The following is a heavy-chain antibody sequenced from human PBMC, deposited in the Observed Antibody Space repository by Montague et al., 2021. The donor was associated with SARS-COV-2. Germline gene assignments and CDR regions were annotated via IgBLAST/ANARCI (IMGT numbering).Heavy chain of an antibody. Sequence: CAISGDSDAVVGLRRKSEGQTPERQFLRLGVCCYRPKKNNEYALSVKSRINITPDTSKNQLSLQLTSVTPEDTAVYYCTRAVWGVQDYWGQGSLVTVSS. D-gene: IGHD3-10*01. CDR3: TRAVWGVQDY. CDR1: GDSDAVVGLR. CDR2: CCYRPKKNN. J-gene: IGHJ4*02. V-gene: IGHV6-1*01.